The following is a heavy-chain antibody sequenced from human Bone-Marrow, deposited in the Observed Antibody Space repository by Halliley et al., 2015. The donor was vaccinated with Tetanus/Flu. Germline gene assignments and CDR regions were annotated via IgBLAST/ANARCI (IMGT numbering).Heavy chain of an antibody. CDR2: IDKMGTA. CDR3: ARRGLSFDS. J-gene: IGHJ4*02. Sequence: GREFVGSIDKMGTAYYTPSLQSRVTISVDTSKNQFSLKVTSVIAADTAVYYCARRGLSFDSWGQGTLVTVSS. V-gene: IGHV4-39*01. D-gene: IGHD3-10*01.